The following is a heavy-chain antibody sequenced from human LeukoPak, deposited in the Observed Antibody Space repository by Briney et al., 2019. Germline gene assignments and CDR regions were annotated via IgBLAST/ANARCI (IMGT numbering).Heavy chain of an antibody. CDR1: GFTVSTNY. V-gene: IGHV3-53*01. CDR3: ARVGDHFHWYLDL. D-gene: IGHD3-10*01. J-gene: IGHJ2*01. CDR2: LYSGSDT. Sequence: PGGSLRLSCPASGFTVSTNYMNWVRQAPGKGLEWVSILYSGSDTYYADSVKGRFTISRDSSKNILSLQMSNLRAEDTAVYYCARVGDHFHWYLDLWGRGTLVTVSS.